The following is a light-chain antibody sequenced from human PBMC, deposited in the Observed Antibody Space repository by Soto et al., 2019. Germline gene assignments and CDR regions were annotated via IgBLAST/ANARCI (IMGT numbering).Light chain of an antibody. V-gene: IGKV1-9*01. CDR3: QQLFDSPIT. Sequence: EIQLTHSPSFLSPSRGDSFAITFLASQVISTSLAWYQVKPGKAPKLLIYAASTLESGVPSRFSATVSGTEFSLTITSLQPEDFATYYCQQLFDSPITFGQGTRLEIK. J-gene: IGKJ5*01. CDR2: AAS. CDR1: QVISTS.